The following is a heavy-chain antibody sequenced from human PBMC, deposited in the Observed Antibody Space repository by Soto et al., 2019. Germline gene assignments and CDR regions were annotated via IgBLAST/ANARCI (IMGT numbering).Heavy chain of an antibody. D-gene: IGHD3-22*01. J-gene: IGHJ3*02. CDR1: GYSISSGYY. V-gene: IGHV4-38-2*02. Sequence: PSETLSLTCAVSGYSISSGYYWGWIRQPPGKGLEWIGSIYHSGSTYYNPSLKSRVTISVDTSKNQFSLKLSSVTAADTAVYHCARDGILYDSSEMDAFDIWGQGTMVTVSS. CDR2: IYHSGST. CDR3: ARDGILYDSSEMDAFDI.